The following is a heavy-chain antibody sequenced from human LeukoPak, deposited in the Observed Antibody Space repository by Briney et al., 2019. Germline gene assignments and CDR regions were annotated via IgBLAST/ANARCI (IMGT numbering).Heavy chain of an antibody. D-gene: IGHD5-18*01. Sequence: PSETLSLTCTVSGGSISSYYWSWIRQPPGKGLEWIGYIYYSGSTNYNPSLKSRVTISVDTSKNQFSLKLSSVTAADTAVYYCARPVDTAMENYFDYWGQGTLVTVSS. CDR3: ARPVDTAMENYFDY. CDR1: GGSISSYY. V-gene: IGHV4-59*08. J-gene: IGHJ4*02. CDR2: IYYSGST.